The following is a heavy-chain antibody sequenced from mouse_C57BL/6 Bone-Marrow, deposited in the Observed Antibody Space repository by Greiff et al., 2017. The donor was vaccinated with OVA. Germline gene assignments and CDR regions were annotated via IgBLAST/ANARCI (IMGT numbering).Heavy chain of an antibody. CDR2: IYPRSGNT. CDR3: ARESSIYSV. J-gene: IGHJ4*01. CDR1: GYTFTSYG. V-gene: IGHV1-81*01. Sequence: QVQLKESGAELARPGASVKLSCKASGYTFTSYGISWVKQRTGQGLEWIGEIYPRSGNTYYNEKFKGKATLTADKSSSTAYMELRSLTSEGSAVYFCARESSIYSVWGQGTSVTVSS. D-gene: IGHD1-1*01.